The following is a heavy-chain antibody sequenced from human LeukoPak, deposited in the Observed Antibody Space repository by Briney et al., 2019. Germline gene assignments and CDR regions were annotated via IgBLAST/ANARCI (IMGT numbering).Heavy chain of an antibody. CDR3: STGSGHAFDI. CDR2: INIDGRST. CDR1: GFTFSSYW. J-gene: IGHJ3*02. V-gene: IGHV3-74*01. Sequence: GGSLRLSCAAPGFTFSSYWMHWVRQVPGKGLVWVSLINIDGRSTSYADSVKGRFTISRDNAKNTLYVQTNSLRAEDTAVYYCSTGSGHAFDIWGRGTMVTVSS. D-gene: IGHD3-10*01.